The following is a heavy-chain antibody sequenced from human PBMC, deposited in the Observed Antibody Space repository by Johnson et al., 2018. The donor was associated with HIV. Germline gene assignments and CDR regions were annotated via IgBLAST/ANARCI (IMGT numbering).Heavy chain of an antibody. CDR1: GFSFSSYA. V-gene: IGHV3-30-3*01. D-gene: IGHD6-13*01. CDR2: ISYDGGNK. Sequence: QVQLVESGGGVVQPGKSLSLSCVASGFSFSSYAMHWVRQAPGKGLEWVAVISYDGGNKYYVDSVKGRFTISRDNSKNTLYLQMNTLRVEDTAVYYCAKDGGSSWSAFDIWGQGTMVTVSS. J-gene: IGHJ3*02. CDR3: AKDGGSSWSAFDI.